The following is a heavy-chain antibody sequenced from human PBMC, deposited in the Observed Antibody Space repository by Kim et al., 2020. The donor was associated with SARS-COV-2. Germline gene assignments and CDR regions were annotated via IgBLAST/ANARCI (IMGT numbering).Heavy chain of an antibody. CDR2: IIPIFGTA. D-gene: IGHD3-22*01. CDR1: GGTFSSYA. Sequence: SVKVSCKASGGTFSSYAISWVRQAPGQGLEWMGGIIPIFGTANYAQKFQGRVTITADESTSTAYMELSNLRSEDTAVYYCARDEDRGVGGVTYYYDSSGYLVGPGWYYGMDVWGQGTTVTVSS. V-gene: IGHV1-69*13. J-gene: IGHJ6*02. CDR3: ARDEDRGVGGVTYYYDSSGYLVGPGWYYGMDV.